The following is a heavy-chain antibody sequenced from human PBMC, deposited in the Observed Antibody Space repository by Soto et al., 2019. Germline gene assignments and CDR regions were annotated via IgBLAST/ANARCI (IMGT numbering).Heavy chain of an antibody. CDR1: GYSISSSNW. D-gene: IGHD3-10*01. V-gene: IGHV4-28*01. Sequence: ETLSLTCAVSGYSISSSNWWGWIRQPPGEGLEWIGYIDYSGSTYYNPSLKSRVTMSVDTSKNQFSLKLRSVTAVDTAVYYCARSKGSGSYEFDSWGQGTLVTVSS. J-gene: IGHJ4*02. CDR2: IDYSGST. CDR3: ARSKGSGSYEFDS.